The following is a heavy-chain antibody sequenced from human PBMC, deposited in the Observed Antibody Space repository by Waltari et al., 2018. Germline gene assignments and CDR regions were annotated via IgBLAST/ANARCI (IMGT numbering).Heavy chain of an antibody. Sequence: QVQLQESGPGLVKPSETLSLICTVSVGSMTTYSWGWVRQPPGRGLEWIGDLYYSGSTYSAGSTAYNPSLKSRVTISINTPRDQFSLELRSVTAADTAVYYCARRDSFTDFWGQGTLIIVSS. D-gene: IGHD2-21*01. CDR2: LYYSGST. J-gene: IGHJ4*02. V-gene: IGHV4-59*08. CDR3: ARRDSFTDF. CDR1: VGSMTTYS.